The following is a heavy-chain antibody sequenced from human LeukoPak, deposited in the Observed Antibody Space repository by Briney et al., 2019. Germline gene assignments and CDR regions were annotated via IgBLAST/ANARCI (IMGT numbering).Heavy chain of an antibody. CDR3: TGYNIPYTFEF. CDR1: GGSISRSNW. Sequence: PSETLSLTCAVSGGSISRSNWWTWVRQSPGKGLEWIGDIIHGGNTNYNPSLRSRLTISLDKSRNQFSLKLSSVTAADTAVYYCTGYNIPYTFEFWGQGTLVTVSS. CDR2: IIHGGNT. J-gene: IGHJ4*02. V-gene: IGHV4-4*02. D-gene: IGHD1-14*01.